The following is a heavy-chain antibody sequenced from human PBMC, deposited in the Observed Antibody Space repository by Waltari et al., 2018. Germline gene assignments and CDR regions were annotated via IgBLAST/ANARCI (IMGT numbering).Heavy chain of an antibody. Sequence: QVQLQESGPGLVKPSGTLSLTCAVSGGSISSSNWWSWVRQPPGKGLEWIGEIYHSGGTNYNPSRKSRVTISVDKSKNQFSRKLSSVTAADTAVYYCARDRVEYYDSSGYFDYWGQGTLVIVSS. CDR1: GGSISSSNW. D-gene: IGHD3-22*01. V-gene: IGHV4-4*02. J-gene: IGHJ4*02. CDR3: ARDRVEYYDSSGYFDY. CDR2: IYHSGGT.